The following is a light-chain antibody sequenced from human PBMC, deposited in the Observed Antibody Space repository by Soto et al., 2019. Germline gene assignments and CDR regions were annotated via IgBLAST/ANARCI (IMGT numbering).Light chain of an antibody. CDR3: LQYNTWPLT. V-gene: IGKV3-15*01. CDR1: QSLSNH. Sequence: EIVMTQSPATLSVSPGERATLACRASQSLSNHLAWYQQKPGQAPRLLIYFTSTRATGIPARFSGSGSGTDFTLTISSLQSEDFAVYYCLQYNTWPLTFGGGTKVETK. CDR2: FTS. J-gene: IGKJ4*01.